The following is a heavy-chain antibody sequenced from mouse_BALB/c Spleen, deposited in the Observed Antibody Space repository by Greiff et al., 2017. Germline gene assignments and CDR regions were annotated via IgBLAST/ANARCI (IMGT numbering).Heavy chain of an antibody. Sequence: VQLQQSGAELVKPGASVKLSCTASGFNIKDTYMHWVKQRPEQGLEWIGRIDPANGNTKYDPKFQGKATITADTSSNTAYLQLSSLTSEDTAVYYCAGYEYYYAMDYWGQGTSVTVSS. V-gene: IGHV14-3*02. J-gene: IGHJ4*01. CDR3: AGYEYYYAMDY. D-gene: IGHD2-14*01. CDR1: GFNIKDTY. CDR2: IDPANGNT.